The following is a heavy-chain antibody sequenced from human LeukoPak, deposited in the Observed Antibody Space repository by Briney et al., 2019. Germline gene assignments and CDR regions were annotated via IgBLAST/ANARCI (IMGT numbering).Heavy chain of an antibody. D-gene: IGHD5-12*01. V-gene: IGHV3-23*01. CDR2: ISGGSENT. CDR1: RCTFSRHA. CDR3: AKGPYSGYSTYFDP. J-gene: IGHJ5*02. Sequence: PGGSLRLSREASRCTFSRHAINWVRPAPETGLEWVSGISGGSENTFYADTVKGRFTISRDNSRNTLYLQMYGLRADDTALYFCAKGPYSGYSTYFDPWGQGTRVTVSS.